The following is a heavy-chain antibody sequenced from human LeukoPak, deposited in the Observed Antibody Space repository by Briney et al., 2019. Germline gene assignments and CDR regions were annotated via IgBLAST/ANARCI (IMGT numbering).Heavy chain of an antibody. CDR2: IRYDGSNK. CDR1: GFTFSSYG. V-gene: IGHV3-30*02. CDR3: AKDQGYSSGWWENYYMDV. J-gene: IGHJ6*03. D-gene: IGHD6-19*01. Sequence: GGSLRLSCAASGFTFSSYGMHWVRQAPGKGLEWVAFIRYDGSNKYYADSVKGRFTISRDNSKNTLYLQMNSLRAEDTAVYYCAKDQGYSSGWWENYYMDVWGKGTTVTVSS.